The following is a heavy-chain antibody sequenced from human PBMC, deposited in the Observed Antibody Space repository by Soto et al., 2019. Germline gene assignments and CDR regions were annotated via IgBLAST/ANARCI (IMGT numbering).Heavy chain of an antibody. CDR1: GGSISSGGYS. D-gene: IGHD1-7*01. CDR3: SRLNWNYGDISFSFDY. Sequence: QLQLQESGSGLVKPSQTLSLTCAVSGGSISSGGYSWSWIRQPPGKGLEWIGYIYHSGSTYYNPSLKSRVTISVDRSKHQFSLKLSSVTAADTAVYYCSRLNWNYGDISFSFDYWGQGTLVTVSS. CDR2: IYHSGST. J-gene: IGHJ4*02. V-gene: IGHV4-30-2*01.